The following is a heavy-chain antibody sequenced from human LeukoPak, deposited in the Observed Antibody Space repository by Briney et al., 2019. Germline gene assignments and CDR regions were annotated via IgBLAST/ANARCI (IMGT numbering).Heavy chain of an antibody. V-gene: IGHV3-30*02. D-gene: IGHD3-3*01. Sequence: GGSLRLSCAASGFTFSSYGMHWVRPAPGKGLEWVAFIRYDGSNKYYADSVKGRFTISRDNSKNTLYLQMNSLRAEDTAVYYCAKDQITIFGVVRRTDWGQGTLVTVSS. J-gene: IGHJ4*02. CDR2: IRYDGSNK. CDR3: AKDQITIFGVVRRTD. CDR1: GFTFSSYG.